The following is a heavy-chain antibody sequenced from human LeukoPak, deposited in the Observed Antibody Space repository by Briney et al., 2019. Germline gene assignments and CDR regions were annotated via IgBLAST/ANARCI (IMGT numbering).Heavy chain of an antibody. D-gene: IGHD1-26*01. CDR2: ISGSGGST. V-gene: IGHV3-23*01. J-gene: IGHJ4*02. CDR1: GFTFSSYA. CDR3: AKDSGSGSYYDFDY. Sequence: GGSLRLSCAASGFTFSSYAMSWVRQAPGKGLEWVSAISGSGGSTYYADSVKGRFTISRDNSMNTLYLQMNSLRAEDTAVYYCAKDSGSGSYYDFDYWGQGTLVTVSS.